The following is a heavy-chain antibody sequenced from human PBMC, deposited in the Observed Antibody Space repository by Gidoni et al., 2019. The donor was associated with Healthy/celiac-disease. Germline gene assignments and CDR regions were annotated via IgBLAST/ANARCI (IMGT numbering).Heavy chain of an antibody. D-gene: IGHD5-18*01. V-gene: IGHV3-21*01. J-gene: IGHJ3*02. CDR3: ASTPTAMDHDAFDI. CDR2: ISSSSSYI. CDR1: GFTFSSYS. Sequence: ELQLVESGGGLVKPGGSLILSCAASGFTFSSYSMNWVRQAPGKGLEWVSSISSSSSYIYYADSVKGRFTISRDNAKNSLYLQMNSLRAEDTAVYYCASTPTAMDHDAFDIWGQGTMVTVSS.